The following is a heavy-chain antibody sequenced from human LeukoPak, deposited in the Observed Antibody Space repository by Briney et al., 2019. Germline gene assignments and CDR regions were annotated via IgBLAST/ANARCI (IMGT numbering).Heavy chain of an antibody. V-gene: IGHV4-30-4*08. J-gene: IGHJ5*02. CDR3: ARAAYYYDSSGTPENWFDP. CDR1: GGSISSGDYY. Sequence: PSETLSLTCTVSGGSISSGDYYWSWIRQPPGKGLVWIGYIYYSGSTYYNPSLKSRVTISVDTSKNQFSLKLSSVTAADTAVYYCARAAYYYDSSGTPENWFDPWGQGTLVTVSS. D-gene: IGHD3-22*01. CDR2: IYYSGST.